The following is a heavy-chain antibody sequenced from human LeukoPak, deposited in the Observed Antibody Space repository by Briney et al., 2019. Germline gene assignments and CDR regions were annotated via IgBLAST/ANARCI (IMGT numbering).Heavy chain of an antibody. D-gene: IGHD3-10*01. CDR3: ACGSGTLQGYGMDV. CDR1: GGSISRNY. Sequence: SETLSFTCTVPGGSISRNYWNWIRQPPGKGLEWIGNIYYSDTTNYNPSLKSRVSISEDTSKNQFSLKLSSVTAADTAVYYCACGSGTLQGYGMDVWGQGTTVTVSS. J-gene: IGHJ6*02. CDR2: IYYSDTT. V-gene: IGHV4-59*01.